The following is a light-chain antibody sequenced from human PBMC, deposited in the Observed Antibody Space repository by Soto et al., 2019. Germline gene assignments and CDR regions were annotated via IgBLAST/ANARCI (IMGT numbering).Light chain of an antibody. CDR2: GAS. CDR3: QQYGTSPPLT. CDR1: QSVSNNY. J-gene: IGKJ4*01. V-gene: IGKV3-20*01. Sequence: EIVLMQSPGTLSLSPGERATLSCRASQSVSNNYVAWYQQKPGQAPRLLIAGASSRATGIPDRFSGSGSGTDFTLTISRLEPEDSAVYYCQQYGTSPPLTFGGGTKVEIK.